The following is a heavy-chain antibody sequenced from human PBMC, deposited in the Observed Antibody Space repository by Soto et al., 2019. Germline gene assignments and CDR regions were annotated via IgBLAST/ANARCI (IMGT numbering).Heavy chain of an antibody. J-gene: IGHJ6*03. CDR2: IYYSGST. CDR1: GCSISSYY. D-gene: IGHD2-15*01. Sequence: SETLSLTCTVSGCSISSYYWSWIRQPPGKGLEWIGYIYYSGSTNYNPSLKSRVTISVDTSKNQFSLKLSSVTAADTAVYYCARGSGYCSGGSCYSDYYYYMDVWGKGTTVTVSS. V-gene: IGHV4-59*01. CDR3: ARGSGYCSGGSCYSDYYYYMDV.